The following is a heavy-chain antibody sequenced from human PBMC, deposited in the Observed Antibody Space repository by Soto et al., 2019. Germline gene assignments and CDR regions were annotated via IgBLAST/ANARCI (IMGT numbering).Heavy chain of an antibody. Sequence: EAQLVESGGDLGQPGGSLRLSCAASGFTLNRDWTSWVRQAPGKGLEWVASITDDGTGKFYADSVKGRFTISGDDAKKSLYRQMISMRVEDTAVYFCAGIYRGHWGQGTLVNVSS. CDR2: ITDDGTGK. D-gene: IGHD5-12*01. CDR3: AGIYRGH. V-gene: IGHV3-7*01. J-gene: IGHJ4*02. CDR1: GFTLNRDW.